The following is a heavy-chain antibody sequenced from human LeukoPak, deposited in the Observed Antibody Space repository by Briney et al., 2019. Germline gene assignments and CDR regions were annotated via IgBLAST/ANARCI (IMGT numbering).Heavy chain of an antibody. J-gene: IGHJ4*02. D-gene: IGHD3-10*01. CDR1: GGSVSSGSYF. CDR2: INFSGYT. Sequence: MPSETLSLTCAVSGGSVSSGSYFWTWIRQPPGKGLECIGYINFSGYTKYNPSLKSRATISIDASKNQFSLKLSSVTAADTAVYYCAKDGEGTGYFDYWGQGTLVTVSS. V-gene: IGHV4-61*01. CDR3: AKDGEGTGYFDY.